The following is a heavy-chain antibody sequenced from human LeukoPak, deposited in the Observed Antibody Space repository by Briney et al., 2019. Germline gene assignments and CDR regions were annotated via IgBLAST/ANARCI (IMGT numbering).Heavy chain of an antibody. D-gene: IGHD3-22*01. CDR1: GFTFSSYW. CDR2: INQDGSKK. V-gene: IGHV3-7*01. CDR3: ASRASSLYYCDSSGPRGVYFDY. Sequence: GGSLRLSCAASGFTFSSYWMSWVRQAPGKGLEWVANINQDGSKKYYVDSVKGRFTISRDNAKNSLYLQMNSLRAEDTAVYYCASRASSLYYCDSSGPRGVYFDYWGQGTLVTVSS. J-gene: IGHJ4*02.